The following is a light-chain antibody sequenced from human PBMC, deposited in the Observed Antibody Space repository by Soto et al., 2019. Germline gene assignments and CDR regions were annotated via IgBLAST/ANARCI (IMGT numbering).Light chain of an antibody. J-gene: IGKJ1*01. CDR3: QQYNSYL. Sequence: DIQMTQSPSTLSASVGDRVTITCRASQNINRWLAWYQQKPGKAPKLLIYDASSLESGVPSRFSGSGSGTEFTLTISSLQPDDFATYYCQQYNSYLFGQGTKVDIK. CDR1: QNINRW. CDR2: DAS. V-gene: IGKV1-5*01.